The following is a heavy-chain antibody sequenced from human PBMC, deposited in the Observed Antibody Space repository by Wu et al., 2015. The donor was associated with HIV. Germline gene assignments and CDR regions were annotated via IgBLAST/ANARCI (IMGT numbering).Heavy chain of an antibody. V-gene: IGHV1-69*05. Sequence: QVQLVQSGAEVKKPGSSVKVSCKASGGTFSSYAISWVRQAPGQGLEWMGGIIPIFGTANYAQKFQGRVTITTDESTSTAYMELSSLRSEDTAVYYCARAPSRGILTGSMDVWGPRGPRVTGLL. CDR1: GGTFSSYA. CDR2: IIPIFGTA. D-gene: IGHD3-9*01. CDR3: ARAPSRGILTGSMDV. J-gene: IGHJ6*01.